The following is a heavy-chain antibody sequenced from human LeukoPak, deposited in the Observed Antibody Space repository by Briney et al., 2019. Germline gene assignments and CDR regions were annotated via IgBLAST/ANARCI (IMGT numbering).Heavy chain of an antibody. D-gene: IGHD3-22*01. CDR1: GVSITSNY. CDR3: ARSDSLLDY. CDR2: VSTRGNT. Sequence: PSETLSLTCSVSGVSITSNYWTWIRQPAGRGLEWIGRVSTRGNTNYNPSLKSRVTISVDTSKNQFSLKLSSVTAADTAVYYCARSDSLLDYWGQGTLVTVSS. V-gene: IGHV4-4*07. J-gene: IGHJ4*02.